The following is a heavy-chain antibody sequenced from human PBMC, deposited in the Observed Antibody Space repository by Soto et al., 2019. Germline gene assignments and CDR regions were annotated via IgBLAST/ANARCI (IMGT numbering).Heavy chain of an antibody. V-gene: IGHV4-39*01. CDR2: IYYSGST. CDR3: ARHKWIRLEFNTRRTWNWFDP. D-gene: IGHD5-12*01. J-gene: IGHJ5*02. Sequence: SETLSLTCTVSGGSISSSSYYWGWIRQPPGKGLEWIGSIYYSGSTYYNPSLKSRVTISVDTSKNQFSLKLSSVTAADTAVYYCARHKWIRLEFNTRRTWNWFDPWGQGTLVTVSS. CDR1: GGSISSSSYY.